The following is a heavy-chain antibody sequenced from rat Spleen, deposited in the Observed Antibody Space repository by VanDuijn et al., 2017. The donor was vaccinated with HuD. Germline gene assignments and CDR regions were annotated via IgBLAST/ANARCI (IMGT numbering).Heavy chain of an antibody. CDR2: IIYDGSRT. V-gene: IGHV5-29*01. CDR1: GFTFNNSW. D-gene: IGHD1-6*01. Sequence: EVHLVESGGGLVQPGRSLKLSCGASGFTFNNSWMAWVRQAPRKGLEWFATIIYDGSRTYYRDSMKGRFTISRDNGKSTLYLQMDSLRSEDTATYYCARKGILRPGGDYFDYWGQGVMVTVSS. J-gene: IGHJ2*01. CDR3: ARKGILRPGGDYFDY.